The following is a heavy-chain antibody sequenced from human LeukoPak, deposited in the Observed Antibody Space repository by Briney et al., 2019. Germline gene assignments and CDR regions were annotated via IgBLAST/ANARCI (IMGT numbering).Heavy chain of an antibody. Sequence: SQTLSLTCTVSGGSISSGGYYWSWIRQHPGKGLEWIGYIYYSGSTYYNPSLKSRVTISVDTSKNQFSLKLSSVTAADTAVYYCARVAYGDYYFDYWGQGTLVTVSS. V-gene: IGHV4-31*03. CDR1: GGSISSGGYY. D-gene: IGHD4-17*01. CDR3: ARVAYGDYYFDY. CDR2: IYYSGST. J-gene: IGHJ4*02.